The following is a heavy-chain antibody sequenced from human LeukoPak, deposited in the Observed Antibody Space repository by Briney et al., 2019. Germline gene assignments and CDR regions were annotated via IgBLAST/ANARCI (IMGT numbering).Heavy chain of an antibody. V-gene: IGHV4-61*08. CDR2: IHYSGNT. CDR3: AGLSINWNALGY. D-gene: IGHD1-1*01. J-gene: IGHJ4*02. CDR1: GGSISDTDYY. Sequence: PSETLSLTCTVSGGSISDTDYYWSWIRQPPGKGLEWIGCIHYSGNTHYNPSLKSRVTISVDTSKNQFSLKLNSVTAADTAVYYCAGLSINWNALGYWGQGTLVTVSS.